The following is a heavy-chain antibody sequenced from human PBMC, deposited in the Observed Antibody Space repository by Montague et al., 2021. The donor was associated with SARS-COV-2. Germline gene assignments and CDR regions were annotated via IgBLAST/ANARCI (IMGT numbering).Heavy chain of an antibody. CDR3: GKEGGKMVFDQ. D-gene: IGHD2-8*01. V-gene: IGHV4-61*02. J-gene: IGHJ4*02. CDR1: GASVNSGDYF. CDR2: IYSSGST. Sequence: TLSLTCTASGASVNSGDYFWTWIRQPVGETLEWIGRIYSSGSTTYNPSLKSRVTMSLVTSESQFSLRLSSVTASDTAVYYCGKEGGKMVFDQWGQGTLVTVSS.